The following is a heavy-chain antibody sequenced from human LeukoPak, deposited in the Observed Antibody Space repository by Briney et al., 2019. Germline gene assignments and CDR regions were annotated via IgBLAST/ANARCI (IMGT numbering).Heavy chain of an antibody. CDR3: ARGGVRGVIRSFDY. CDR1: GFTFSSYG. Sequence: GGSLRLSCAASGFTFSSYGMHWVRQAPGKGLEWVAVIWCDGGNKYYADSVKGRFTISRDNSKNTLYLQMNSLRAEDTAVYYCARGGVRGVIRSFDYWGQGTLVTVSS. D-gene: IGHD3-10*01. V-gene: IGHV3-33*01. J-gene: IGHJ4*02. CDR2: IWCDGGNK.